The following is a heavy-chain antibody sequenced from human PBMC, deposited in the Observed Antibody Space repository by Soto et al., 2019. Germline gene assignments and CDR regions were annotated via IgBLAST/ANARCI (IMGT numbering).Heavy chain of an antibody. J-gene: IGHJ3*02. Sequence: QVQLVQSGREVRKSGSSVRVSCKATGGTVSSHAVSWVRLAPGQGLEWIGGIIPMFGTPTYAQRFQGGVTISAYESTGTVFLDLSSLRSEDLAVYYFARSSMMAEFNDYGGKYHGLDIWGQGTMCTLAS. V-gene: IGHV1-69*01. CDR1: GGTVSSHA. D-gene: IGHD3-16*01. CDR2: IIPMFGTP. CDR3: ARSSMMAEFNDYGGKYHGLDI.